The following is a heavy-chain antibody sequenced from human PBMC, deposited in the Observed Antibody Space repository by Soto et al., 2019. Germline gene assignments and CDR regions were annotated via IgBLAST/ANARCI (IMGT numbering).Heavy chain of an antibody. CDR2: IYYSGST. V-gene: IGHV4-59*12. CDR1: GGSISSYY. Sequence: PSETLSLTCTVSGGSISSYYWSWIRQPPGKGLEWIGYIYYSGSTNYNPSLKSRVTISVDTSKNQFSLKLSSVTAADTAVYYCARDLRRKNYYGMDVWGQGTTVTVSS. CDR3: ARDLRRKNYYGMDV. J-gene: IGHJ6*02.